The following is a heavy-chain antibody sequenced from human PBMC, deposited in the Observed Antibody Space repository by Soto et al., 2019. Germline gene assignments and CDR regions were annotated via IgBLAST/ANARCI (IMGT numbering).Heavy chain of an antibody. CDR3: ARDSGYSYGPFDY. Sequence: EVQLVESGGGLVQPGGSLRLSCAASGFTFSSYSMNWVRQAPGKGLEWDSYISSSSSTIYYADSVKGRFTISRDNAKNSLYVQMNSLRAEDTSLYYCARDSGYSYGPFDYWGQGTLVTVSS. D-gene: IGHD5-18*01. J-gene: IGHJ4*02. CDR1: GFTFSSYS. V-gene: IGHV3-48*01. CDR2: ISSSSSTI.